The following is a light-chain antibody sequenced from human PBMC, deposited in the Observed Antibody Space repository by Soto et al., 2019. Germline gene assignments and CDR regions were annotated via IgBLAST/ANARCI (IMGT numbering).Light chain of an antibody. CDR1: QRVSSN. Sequence: EVVMTQSPATLSVSPGERATLSCRASQRVSSNLAWYQQKPGQAPMLLIYGVSTRATGIPARFSGSGSGTEFTLTISSLQSEDSAVYYCQQYKNWLALTFGGGTKVYIK. CDR3: QQYKNWLALT. V-gene: IGKV3-15*01. CDR2: GVS. J-gene: IGKJ4*01.